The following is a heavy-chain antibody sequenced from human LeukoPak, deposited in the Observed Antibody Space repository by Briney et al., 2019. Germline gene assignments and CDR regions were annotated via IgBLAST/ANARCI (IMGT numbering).Heavy chain of an antibody. CDR1: GGSFSGYY. D-gene: IGHD1-26*01. CDR3: ARDSRWELPKGGMDV. Sequence: PSETLSLTCAVYGGSFSGYYWSWLRQPPGKGLEWIGEIYHSGSTNYNPSLKSRVTISVDKSKNQFSLKLSSVTAADTAVYYCARDSRWELPKGGMDVWGQGTTVTVSS. J-gene: IGHJ6*02. V-gene: IGHV4-34*01. CDR2: IYHSGST.